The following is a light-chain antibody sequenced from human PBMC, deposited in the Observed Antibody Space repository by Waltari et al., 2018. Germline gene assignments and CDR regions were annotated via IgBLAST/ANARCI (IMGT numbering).Light chain of an antibody. V-gene: IGLV2-11*01. CDR2: DVT. J-gene: IGLJ2*01. Sequence: QSALTQPRPVSGSPGQSVTIFFTGTSGNGGGYDYVSWYQQHPGKAPTLMIYDVTKRPPGVPDRFSGSKSGNTAFLTISGLQAEDEADYHCYSYAGGYTFVFGPGTKLAVL. CDR1: SGNGGGYDY. CDR3: YSYAGGYTFV.